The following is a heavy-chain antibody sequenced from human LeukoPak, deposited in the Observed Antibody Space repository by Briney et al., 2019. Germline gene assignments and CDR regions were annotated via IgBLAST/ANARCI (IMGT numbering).Heavy chain of an antibody. D-gene: IGHD6-19*01. CDR3: ARLGSGWYFDY. Sequence: SETLSLTCTVSGGSISSYYWSWIRQPPGKGLEWIGYIYYSGSTNYNPSLKSRVTISVDTSKNQFSLKLSSVTAADTAVYYCARLGSGWYFDYWGRGTLVTVSS. J-gene: IGHJ4*02. CDR1: GGSISSYY. CDR2: IYYSGST. V-gene: IGHV4-59*08.